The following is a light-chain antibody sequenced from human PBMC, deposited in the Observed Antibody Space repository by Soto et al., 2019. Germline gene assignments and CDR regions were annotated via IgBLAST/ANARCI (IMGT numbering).Light chain of an antibody. V-gene: IGKV1-9*01. CDR1: QDISSY. CDR3: QQPNSYPLT. CDR2: AAS. J-gene: IGKJ4*01. Sequence: DIQLTQSPSFLSASVGDRVTITCRASQDISSYLAWYQQKPGKAPKLLIYAASTLQSGVPSSFSGSGSGTEFTLTISSLQPEDFATYYCQQPNSYPLTFGGGTKVEIK.